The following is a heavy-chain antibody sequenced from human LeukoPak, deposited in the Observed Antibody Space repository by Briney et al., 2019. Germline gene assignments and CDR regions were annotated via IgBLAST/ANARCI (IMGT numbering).Heavy chain of an antibody. CDR2: VGGGAGTT. CDR1: GFTISNYV. J-gene: IGHJ5*02. Sequence: GGSLRLSCAASGFTISNYVISWVRQVPGKGLEWVLGVGGGAGTTYYADSVKGRFTISRDNSKNTLYLQMNSLRAEDTAVYYCAKGNGYAGYNWFDPWGQGTLVTVSS. CDR3: AKGNGYAGYNWFDP. V-gene: IGHV3-23*01. D-gene: IGHD5-12*01.